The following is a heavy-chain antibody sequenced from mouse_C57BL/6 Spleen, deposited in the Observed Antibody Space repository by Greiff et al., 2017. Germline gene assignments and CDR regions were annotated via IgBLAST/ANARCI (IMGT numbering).Heavy chain of an antibody. CDR2: MYPGDGDT. Sequence: QVQLQQSGAELVKPGASVKISCKASGYAFSSYWMNWVKQRPGKGLEWIGQMYPGDGDTNYNGKFKGKATLTADKSSSTAYMQLSSLTSEDSAVYFCARQTYYSNWYFDVWGTGTTVTGSS. V-gene: IGHV1-80*01. CDR1: GYAFSSYW. J-gene: IGHJ1*03. D-gene: IGHD2-5*01. CDR3: ARQTYYSNWYFDV.